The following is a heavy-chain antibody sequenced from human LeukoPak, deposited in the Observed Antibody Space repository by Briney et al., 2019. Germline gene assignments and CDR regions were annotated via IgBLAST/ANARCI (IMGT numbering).Heavy chain of an antibody. CDR1: GGSISSYY. CDR3: ARVYHGAFDI. CDR2: IYYSGST. V-gene: IGHV4-59*12. Sequence: SETLSLTCTVSGGSISSYYWSWIRQPPGKGLEWIGYIYYSGSTNYNPSLKSRVTISVDTSKNQFSLKLSSATAADTAVYYCARVYHGAFDIWGQGTMVTVSS. J-gene: IGHJ3*02.